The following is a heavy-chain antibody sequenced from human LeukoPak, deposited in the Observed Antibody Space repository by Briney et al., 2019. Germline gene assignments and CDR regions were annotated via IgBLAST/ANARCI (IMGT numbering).Heavy chain of an antibody. CDR1: GYSFTSYW. CDR3: ARRKRDILTGRLYYFDY. D-gene: IGHD3-9*01. CDR2: IYPGYSDT. J-gene: IGHJ4*02. Sequence: GESLKISCKGSGYSFTSYWIGWVRQMPGKGLEWMGIIYPGYSDTRYSPSFQGQVNIPADNSTSTAYLQWNSLKPSDTAMYYCARRKRDILTGRLYYFDYWGQGTLVTVSS. V-gene: IGHV5-51*01.